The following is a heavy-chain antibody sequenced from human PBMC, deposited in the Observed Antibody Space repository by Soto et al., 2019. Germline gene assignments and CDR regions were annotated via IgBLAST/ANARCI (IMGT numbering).Heavy chain of an antibody. CDR2: ISSSSSYI. CDR3: ARDRLTTIADDAFDI. CDR1: GFTFSSYS. J-gene: IGHJ3*02. Sequence: GGSLRLSCAASGFTFSSYSMNWVRQAPGKGLEWVSSISSSSSYIYYADSVKGRFTISRDNAKNSLYLQMNSLRAEDTAVYYCARDRLTTIADDAFDIWGQGTMVTVSS. D-gene: IGHD6-13*01. V-gene: IGHV3-21*01.